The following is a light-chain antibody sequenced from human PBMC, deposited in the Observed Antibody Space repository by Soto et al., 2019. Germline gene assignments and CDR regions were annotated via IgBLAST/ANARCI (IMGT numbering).Light chain of an antibody. V-gene: IGLV2-14*01. CDR3: SSYAGSSTLYV. CDR2: DVT. Sequence: QSVLTQPASVSGSPGQSVTISCTGTSSDVGGYDYVSWYQHHPGKAPKLVIYDVTYRPSGVSDRFSGSKSGNTASLTVSGLQAEDEADYYCSSYAGSSTLYVFGTGTKVTVL. J-gene: IGLJ1*01. CDR1: SSDVGGYDY.